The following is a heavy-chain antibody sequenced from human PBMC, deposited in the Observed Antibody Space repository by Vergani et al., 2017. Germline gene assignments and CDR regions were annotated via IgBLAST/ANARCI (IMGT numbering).Heavy chain of an antibody. V-gene: IGHV3-23*04. CDR3: AKANPRNSGYDYLYYYHAMDV. Sequence: ELQLVESGGGLVQPGGSLRLSCAASGSTVSGNYMTWVRQAPGKGLEWVSGISGSGGSTYYAGSVKGRFTISRDSSKNTLYLKMNSLSAGDTAVYYCAKANPRNSGYDYLYYYHAMDVWGQGTTVTVSS. CDR1: GSTVSGNY. J-gene: IGHJ6*02. CDR2: ISGSGGST. D-gene: IGHD5-12*01.